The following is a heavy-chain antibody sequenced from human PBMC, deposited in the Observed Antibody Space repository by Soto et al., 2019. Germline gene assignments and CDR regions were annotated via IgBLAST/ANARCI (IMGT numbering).Heavy chain of an antibody. V-gene: IGHV1-18*01. CDR1: GYTFTIYG. CDR3: AIDQRYSGGPY. J-gene: IGHJ4*02. CDR2: ISAYNGNT. Sequence: QVQLVQSGAEVKRPGASVKVSCKASGYTFTIYGITWVRQAPGQGLEWMGWISAYNGNTNYAQNLQDRVTFTTDTSTSTAYMELRSMRSDDTAVDYCAIDQRYSGGPYWGQGTLVTVSS. D-gene: IGHD6-19*01.